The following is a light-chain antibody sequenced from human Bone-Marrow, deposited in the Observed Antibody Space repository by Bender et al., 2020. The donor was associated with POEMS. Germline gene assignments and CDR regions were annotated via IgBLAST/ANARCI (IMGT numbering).Light chain of an antibody. Sequence: QSALTQPASVSGSPGQSITISCTGTSSDIGSYDYVSWYQQHPGKAPKLIIYDVSNRPSGVSNRFSGSKSGNTASLTISGLQAEDEADFYCSSYAGSYTWVFGGGTKLTVL. CDR1: SSDIGSYDY. V-gene: IGLV2-14*01. CDR3: SSYAGSYTWV. CDR2: DVS. J-gene: IGLJ3*02.